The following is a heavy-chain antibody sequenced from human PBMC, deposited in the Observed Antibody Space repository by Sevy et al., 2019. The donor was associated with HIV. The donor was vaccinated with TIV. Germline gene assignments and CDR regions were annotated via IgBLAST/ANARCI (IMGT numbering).Heavy chain of an antibody. V-gene: IGHV1-8*03. CDR3: ARVGSSSRRSYYYYYMDV. CDR1: GYTFTSYD. J-gene: IGHJ6*03. CDR2: MNPNSGNT. Sequence: ASVKVSCKASGYTFTSYDINWVRQATGQGLEWMGRMNPNSGNTGNAQKFQGRVTITRNTSISTAYMELRSLRSEDTDEYYCARVGSSSRRSYYYYYMDVWGKGTTVTVSS. D-gene: IGHD6-13*01.